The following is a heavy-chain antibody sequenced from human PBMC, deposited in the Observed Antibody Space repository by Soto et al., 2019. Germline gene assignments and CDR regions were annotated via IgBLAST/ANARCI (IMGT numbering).Heavy chain of an antibody. V-gene: IGHV1-69*13. J-gene: IGHJ4*01. CDR2: IIPIFGTA. CDR1: GYTFTSYG. D-gene: IGHD2-8*01. CDR3: ARGRYCTNVVCYDY. Sequence: SVKVSCKASGYTFTSYGISWVRQAPGQGLEWMGGIIPIFGTANYAQKFQGRVTITADESTSTAYMKLSSLRSEDTLVYYCARGRYCTNVVCYDYWGHGTLVAVSS.